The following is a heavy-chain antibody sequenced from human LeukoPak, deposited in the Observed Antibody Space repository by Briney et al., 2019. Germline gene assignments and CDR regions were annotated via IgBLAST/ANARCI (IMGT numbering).Heavy chain of an antibody. V-gene: IGHV3-21*01. Sequence: PGGSLRLSCGASGFXFSNFAMTWVRQAPGKGLEWVSSIVGSSSTYYADSLKGRFTISRDNAKNSLYLQMNSLRAEDTAVYYCARIGAGSSRDYWGQGTLVTVSS. CDR2: IVGSSST. CDR3: ARIGAGSSRDY. D-gene: IGHD6-13*01. CDR1: GFXFSNFA. J-gene: IGHJ4*02.